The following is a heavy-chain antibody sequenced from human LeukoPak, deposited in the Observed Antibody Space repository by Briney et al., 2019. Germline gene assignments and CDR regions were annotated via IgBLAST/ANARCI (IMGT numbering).Heavy chain of an antibody. J-gene: IGHJ5*02. CDR3: ARGSGINHYNWFDP. CDR2: ISDDGNVK. CDR1: GFTFSNYG. Sequence: QPGRSLRLSCEGSGFTFSNYGMHWVRQAPGKGLEWVAVISDDGNVKYYSDSVKGRFTISRDNSKNTLSLHMDSLRADDTALYYCARGSGINHYNWFDPWGQGTLVTVSS. V-gene: IGHV3-30*03. D-gene: IGHD6-13*01.